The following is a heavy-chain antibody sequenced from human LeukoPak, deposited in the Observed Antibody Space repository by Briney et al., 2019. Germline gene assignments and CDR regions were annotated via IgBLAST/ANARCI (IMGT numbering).Heavy chain of an antibody. CDR2: IIPIFGTA. CDR3: ARAPYYYDSSGYPE. D-gene: IGHD3-22*01. CDR1: GGTFSSYA. Sequence: SVKVSCKASGGTFSSYAISWVRQAPGQGLEWMGGIIPIFGTANYAQKFQGRVTITADKSTSTAYMELSSLRSEDTAVYYCARAPYYYDSSGYPEWGQGTLVTVSS. J-gene: IGHJ4*02. V-gene: IGHV1-69*06.